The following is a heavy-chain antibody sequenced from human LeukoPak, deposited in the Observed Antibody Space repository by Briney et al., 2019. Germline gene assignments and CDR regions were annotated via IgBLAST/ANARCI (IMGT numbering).Heavy chain of an antibody. J-gene: IGHJ5*02. CDR3: ARGLTACSGGSCYLNWFDP. CDR1: GGSISSYY. D-gene: IGHD2-15*01. CDR2: IYYSGST. Sequence: SETLSLTCTLSGGSISSYYWSWIRQPPGKGLEWIGYIYYSGSTNYNPSLKSRVTISVDTSKNQFSLKLSSVTAADTAVYYCARGLTACSGGSCYLNWFDPWGQGALVTVSS. V-gene: IGHV4-59*01.